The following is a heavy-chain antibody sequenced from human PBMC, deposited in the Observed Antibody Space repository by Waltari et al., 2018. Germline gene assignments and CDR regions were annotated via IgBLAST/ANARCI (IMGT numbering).Heavy chain of an antibody. D-gene: IGHD4-17*01. V-gene: IGHV4-38-2*01. J-gene: IGHJ4*02. CDR1: GDSITSASY. CDR2: VYHFGRS. CDR3: ARHESAHYGGFDS. Sequence: QVQLQESGPGLVKPSETLSLTCAVSGDSITSASYWGWIRPPPGKGLAWIGYVYHFGRSSYNPSLKRRVTMSVDTSKRQFSLNLSSVTAADTAVYYCARHESAHYGGFDSWGRGTLVTVSA.